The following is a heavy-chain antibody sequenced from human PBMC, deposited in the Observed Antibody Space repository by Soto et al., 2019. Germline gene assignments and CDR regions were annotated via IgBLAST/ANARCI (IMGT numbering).Heavy chain of an antibody. CDR1: RFTFSSYG. D-gene: IGHD2-21*02. V-gene: IGHV3-30*03. CDR2: ISYDGSNK. Sequence: QVQLVESGGGVVQPGRSLRLCSAASRFTFSSYGMHWVRQAPGKGLEWVAVISYDGSNKYYADSVKGRFTISRDNSKNTLYLQMNSLRAEDTAVYYCTGCPVTDQLYYYYGMDVWGQGTTVTVSS. CDR3: TGCPVTDQLYYYYGMDV. J-gene: IGHJ6*02.